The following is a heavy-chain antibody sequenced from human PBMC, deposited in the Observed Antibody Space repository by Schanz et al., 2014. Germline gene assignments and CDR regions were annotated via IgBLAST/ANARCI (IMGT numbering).Heavy chain of an antibody. D-gene: IGHD3-10*01. V-gene: IGHV3-30*03. J-gene: IGHJ3*02. Sequence: QVFLAESGGGVVQPGRSLRLSCAASGFTFSQYGMHWVRQAPGKGLEWVAVISYDGTNEYYAESVKGRFTISRDNAKNTLYLLLNSLRAEDTAVYYCARDQYYFGSGSPFDIWGQGTMVTVSS. CDR2: ISYDGTNE. CDR3: ARDQYYFGSGSPFDI. CDR1: GFTFSQYG.